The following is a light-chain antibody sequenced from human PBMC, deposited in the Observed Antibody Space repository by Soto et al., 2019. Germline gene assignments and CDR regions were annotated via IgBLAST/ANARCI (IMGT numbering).Light chain of an antibody. V-gene: IGKV1-33*01. J-gene: IGKJ5*01. CDR1: QDISNY. Sequence: DIQMTQSPSSLSASVGDRVTITCDASQDISNYLNWYQQKPGKAPKLLIYDASNLETGVPSRFSGSGSGTDFTFTISSLQPEDIATYYCQQYDNLPSITFGQGTRLEIK. CDR2: DAS. CDR3: QQYDNLPSIT.